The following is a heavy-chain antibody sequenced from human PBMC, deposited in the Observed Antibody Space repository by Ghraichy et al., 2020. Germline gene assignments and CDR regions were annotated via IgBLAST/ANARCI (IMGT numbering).Heavy chain of an antibody. Sequence: SETLSLTCTVSGDSISRSNFYWGWIRQPPGKGLEWIGSMHHSGSTNYNPSLKSRVTISVDTSKNQFSLKLSSVTAADTAVYYCARDLSRYNWNDRGWFDPWCQGTLVTVSS. CDR2: MHHSGST. D-gene: IGHD1-20*01. CDR1: GDSISRSNFY. CDR3: ARDLSRYNWNDRGWFDP. J-gene: IGHJ5*02. V-gene: IGHV4-39*07.